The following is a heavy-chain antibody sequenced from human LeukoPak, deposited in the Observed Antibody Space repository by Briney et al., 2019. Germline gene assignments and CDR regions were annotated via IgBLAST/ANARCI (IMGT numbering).Heavy chain of an antibody. CDR3: ARDPDWNYGGWFDP. CDR1: GGSISSYY. V-gene: IGHV4-4*07. Sequence: SETLSLTCTVSGGSISSYYWSWVRQPPGKGLEWIGRIYTSGSTKYNPSLKRRGTISVDTSKNKFSLKLSSMTAADTAVYYCARDPDWNYGGWFDPWGQGTLVTVSS. D-gene: IGHD1-7*01. CDR2: IYTSGST. J-gene: IGHJ5*02.